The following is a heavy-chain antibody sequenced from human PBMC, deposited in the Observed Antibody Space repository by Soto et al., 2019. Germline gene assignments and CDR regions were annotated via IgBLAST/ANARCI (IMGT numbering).Heavy chain of an antibody. CDR3: ARTGTTGTTDTPLGY. CDR2: IYYSGST. Sequence: SETLSLTCTVSGGSISSSSYYWGWIRQPPGKGLEWIGSIYYSGSTYYNPSLKSRVTISVDTSKNQFSLKLSSVTAADTAVYYCARTGTTGTTDTPLGYWGQGTLVTVSS. CDR1: GGSISSSSYY. V-gene: IGHV4-39*01. D-gene: IGHD1-1*01. J-gene: IGHJ4*02.